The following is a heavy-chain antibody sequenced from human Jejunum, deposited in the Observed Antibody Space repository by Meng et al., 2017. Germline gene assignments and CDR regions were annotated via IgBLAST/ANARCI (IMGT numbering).Heavy chain of an antibody. D-gene: IGHD4-11*01. V-gene: IGHV4-30-4*01. J-gene: IGHJ4*02. Sequence: QGHLPGPGPGLVKPSQTLSLTCTVSGGSISSGDYYWSWIRQPPGKGLEWIGYIYYSGSTYYNPSLKSRVTISVDTSKNQFSLKLSSVTAADTAVYYCARDRTTGRYFDYWGQGTLVTVSS. CDR1: GGSISSGDYY. CDR2: IYYSGST. CDR3: ARDRTTGRYFDY.